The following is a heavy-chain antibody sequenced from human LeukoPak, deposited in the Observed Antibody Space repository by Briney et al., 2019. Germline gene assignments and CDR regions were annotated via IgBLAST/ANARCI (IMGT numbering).Heavy chain of an antibody. V-gene: IGHV3-23*01. CDR3: ARAYYYPSGSYYLHFDY. J-gene: IGHJ4*02. Sequence: PWGSLRLSCAASGSTFSSYAMSWVGQAPGKGLERVSSICGSGVVTTNADSVKGRFTISRDNSKNTLYLKMNSLRAEDTAVYYCARAYYYPSGSYYLHFDYWGQGTLVTVSS. CDR2: ICGSGVVT. CDR1: GSTFSSYA. D-gene: IGHD3-10*01.